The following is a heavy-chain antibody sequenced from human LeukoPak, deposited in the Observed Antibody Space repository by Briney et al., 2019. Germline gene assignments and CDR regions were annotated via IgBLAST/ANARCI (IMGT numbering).Heavy chain of an antibody. CDR2: ISSSGSTI. D-gene: IGHD1-1*01. CDR1: GFTFSDYY. J-gene: IGHJ6*03. Sequence: GGSLRLSCAASGFTFSDYYMSWIRQAPGKGLEWVSYISSSGSTIYYADSVKGRFTISRDNAKNSLYLQMNSLRAEDTAVYYCARDRTSWGCYYYYYYMDVWGKGTTVTVSS. CDR3: ARDRTSWGCYYYYYYMDV. V-gene: IGHV3-11*01.